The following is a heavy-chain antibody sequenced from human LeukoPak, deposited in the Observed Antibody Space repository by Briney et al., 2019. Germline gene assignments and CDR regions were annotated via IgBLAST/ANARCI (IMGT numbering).Heavy chain of an antibody. V-gene: IGHV3-20*04. CDR3: AALDLVLYDAFDI. CDR2: INWNGGST. J-gene: IGHJ3*02. CDR1: GFTFSSYS. D-gene: IGHD2-8*02. Sequence: GGSLRLSCAASGFTFSSYSMNWVRQAPGKGLEWVSGINWNGGSTGYADSVKGRFTISRDNAKNSLYLQMNSLRAEDTALYYCAALDLVLYDAFDIWGQGTMVTVSS.